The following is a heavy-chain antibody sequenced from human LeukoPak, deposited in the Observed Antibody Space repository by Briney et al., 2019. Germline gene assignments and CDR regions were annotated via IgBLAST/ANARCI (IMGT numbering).Heavy chain of an antibody. CDR1: GFTFSSYG. V-gene: IGHV3-23*01. CDR2: ISGSGGST. Sequence: PGGTLRLSCAASGFTFSSYGMSWVRQAPGKGLEWVSAISGSGGSTYYADSVKGRFTISRDNSKNTLYLQMNSLRAEDTAVYYCAKDHEYSSSRGGYWGQGTLVTVSS. J-gene: IGHJ4*02. D-gene: IGHD6-13*01. CDR3: AKDHEYSSSRGGY.